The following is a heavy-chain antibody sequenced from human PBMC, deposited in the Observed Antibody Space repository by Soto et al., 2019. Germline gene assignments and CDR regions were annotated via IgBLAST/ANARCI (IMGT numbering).Heavy chain of an antibody. D-gene: IGHD3-3*01. V-gene: IGHV3-74*01. CDR1: GFTFSSYL. J-gene: IGHJ5*02. Sequence: GGSLRLSWAVSGFTFSSYLMHGVRQTPGKGLVWVSRINPDGTKTNYADSVEGRFTISRDNAKSTLYLQMNSLSAEDTAIYFCSSDTFGLRDTWGQGTLVTVSS. CDR2: INPDGTKT. CDR3: SSDTFGLRDT.